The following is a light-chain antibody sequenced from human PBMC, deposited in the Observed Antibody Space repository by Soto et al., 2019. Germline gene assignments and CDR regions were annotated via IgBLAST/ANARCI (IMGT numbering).Light chain of an antibody. J-gene: IGKJ4*01. V-gene: IGKV3-20*01. Sequence: EIVLTQSPATLSLSPGERATLSCRASQNVANYLDWYQQKPGQAPRLLIYGASSRATGIPDRFSGSGSGTDFTLTISRLEPEDFAVYYCQQYGSSLRFGGGTKVDIK. CDR3: QQYGSSLR. CDR2: GAS. CDR1: QNVANY.